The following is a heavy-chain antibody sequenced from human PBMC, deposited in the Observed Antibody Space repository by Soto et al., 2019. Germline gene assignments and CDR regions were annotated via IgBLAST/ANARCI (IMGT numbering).Heavy chain of an antibody. CDR2: ISPNGQGI. CDR3: AKDRQYPRDYFQY. J-gene: IGHJ4*02. Sequence: EVKLLESGGGLVQPGGSLRLSCGVSGFTVTSNGVSWVRQAPGKGLEWVSAISPNGQGIWYADSVKGRFTISRDISRNTVFLQMDSLRAEDTAVYYCAKDRQYPRDYFQYRGQGTLVTVSS. V-gene: IGHV3-23*01. D-gene: IGHD4-4*01. CDR1: GFTVTSNG.